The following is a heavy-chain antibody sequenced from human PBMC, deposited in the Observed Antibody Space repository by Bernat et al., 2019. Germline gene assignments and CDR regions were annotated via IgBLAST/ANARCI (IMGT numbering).Heavy chain of an antibody. CDR2: IYYSGST. D-gene: IGHD3-9*01. CDR3: ASGFYDILTGYYNPNNYFDS. CDR1: GGSISSSSYY. J-gene: IGHJ4*02. Sequence: QLQLQESGPGLVKPSETLSLTCTVSGGSISSSSYYWGWIRQPPGKGLEWIGSIYYSGSTYYNPSLKSRVTISVDTSKNQFSLKLSSVTAADTAVYYRASGFYDILTGYYNPNNYFDSWGQGTLVTVSS. V-gene: IGHV4-39*01.